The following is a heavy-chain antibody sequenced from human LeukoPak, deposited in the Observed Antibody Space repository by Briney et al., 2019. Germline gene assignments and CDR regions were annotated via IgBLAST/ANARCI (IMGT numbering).Heavy chain of an antibody. V-gene: IGHV3-30*04. CDR3: ARAPMTTELDY. Sequence: GGSLRLSCAASGFTFRSYAMHWVRKAPGKGLEWVAVISYDGSNKYYADSVKGRFTISRDNSKNTLYLQMNSLRAEDTAVYYCARAPMTTELDYWGQGTLVTVSS. D-gene: IGHD4-11*01. CDR2: ISYDGSNK. J-gene: IGHJ4*02. CDR1: GFTFRSYA.